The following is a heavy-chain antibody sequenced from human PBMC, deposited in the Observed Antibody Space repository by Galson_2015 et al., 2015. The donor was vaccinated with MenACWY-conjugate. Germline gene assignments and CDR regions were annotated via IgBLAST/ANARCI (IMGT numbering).Heavy chain of an antibody. J-gene: IGHJ4*02. D-gene: IGHD2-2*01. CDR3: AVYCSSTRCYGASGGY. Sequence: SLRLSCAASGFTFSSYWMHWVRQAPGKGLVWVSLINSDGSSTSYAGSVKGRFTISRDNVKNTLYLQMNSLRAEDTAVYYCAVYCSSTRCYGASGGYWGQGTLVTVSS. V-gene: IGHV3-74*01. CDR1: GFTFSSYW. CDR2: INSDGSST.